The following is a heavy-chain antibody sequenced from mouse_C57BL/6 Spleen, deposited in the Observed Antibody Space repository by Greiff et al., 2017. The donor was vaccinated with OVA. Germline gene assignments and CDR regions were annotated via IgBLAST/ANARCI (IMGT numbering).Heavy chain of an antibody. J-gene: IGHJ1*03. CDR2: IYPGSGST. V-gene: IGHV1-55*01. D-gene: IGHD1-1*01. CDR3: AKGEIYYGSSYVGYFDV. Sequence: QVQLQQSGAELVKPGASVKMSCKASGYTFTSYWITWVKQRPGQGLEWIGDIYPGSGSTNYNEKFKSKATLTVDTSSSTAYMQLSSLTSEDSAVYYCAKGEIYYGSSYVGYFDVWGTGTTVTVSS. CDR1: GYTFTSYW.